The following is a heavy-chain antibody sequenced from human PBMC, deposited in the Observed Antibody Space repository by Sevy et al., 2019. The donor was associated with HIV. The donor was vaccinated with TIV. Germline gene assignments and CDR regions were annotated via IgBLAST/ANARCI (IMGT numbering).Heavy chain of an antibody. CDR3: ARATTVTIGGQNYFDY. CDR2: IYYSGST. V-gene: IGHV4-31*03. D-gene: IGHD4-4*01. CDR1: GGSISSGGYY. J-gene: IGHJ4*02. Sequence: LTCTVSGGSISSGGYYWSWIRQHPGKGLEWIGYIYYSGSTYYNPSLKSRVTISVDTSKNQFSLKLSSVTAADTAVYYCARATTVTIGGQNYFDYWGQGTLVTVSS.